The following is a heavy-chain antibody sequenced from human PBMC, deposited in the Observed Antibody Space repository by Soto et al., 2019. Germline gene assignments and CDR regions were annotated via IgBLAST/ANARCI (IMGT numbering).Heavy chain of an antibody. D-gene: IGHD6-6*01. CDR3: ARRGTISSAHHFDH. CDR1: GFTFSGYN. CDR2: ITSSGSNT. V-gene: IGHV3-11*01. J-gene: IGHJ4*02. Sequence: QVQLVESGGGLVKPGGSLRLSCAASGFTFSGYNMSWIRQAPGKGLEWVSYITSSGSNTFDAESVKGRFTISRDNTMNLLYLQMNSPSAEDTAVYYCARRGTISSAHHFDHWCQGTRVTVSS.